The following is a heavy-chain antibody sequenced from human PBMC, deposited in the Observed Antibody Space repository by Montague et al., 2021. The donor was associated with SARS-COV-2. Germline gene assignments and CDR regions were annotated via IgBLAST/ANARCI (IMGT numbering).Heavy chain of an antibody. CDR3: ARLGLQLLGGHYFDY. CDR1: GGSISSYY. D-gene: IGHD5-24*01. Sequence: SETLSLTCTVSGGSISSYYWSWIRQPPGKGLEWIGYIYYSGSTNCNPSLKSRVTTSVDTSKNQFSLKLSSVTAADTAVYYCARLGLQLLGGHYFDYRGQGTLVTVSS. J-gene: IGHJ4*02. V-gene: IGHV4-59*08. CDR2: IYYSGST.